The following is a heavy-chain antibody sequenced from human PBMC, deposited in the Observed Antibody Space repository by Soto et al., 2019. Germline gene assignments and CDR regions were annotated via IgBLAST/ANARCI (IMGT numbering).Heavy chain of an antibody. V-gene: IGHV1-2*04. Sequence: ASVKVSCKASGYTFTGYYMHWVRQAPGQGLEWMGWINPNSGGTNYAQKFQGWVTMTRDTSISTAYMELSRLRSDDTAVYYCARGIVVVPAAPNNWFDPWGQGTLVTVSS. CDR1: GYTFTGYY. D-gene: IGHD2-2*01. J-gene: IGHJ5*02. CDR2: INPNSGGT. CDR3: ARGIVVVPAAPNNWFDP.